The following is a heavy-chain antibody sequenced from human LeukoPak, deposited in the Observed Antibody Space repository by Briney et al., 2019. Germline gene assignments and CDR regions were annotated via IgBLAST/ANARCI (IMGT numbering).Heavy chain of an antibody. V-gene: IGHV1-2*02. CDR2: INPNSGGT. J-gene: IGHJ3*02. CDR3: ARAPSSTSCPNI. D-gene: IGHD2-2*01. CDR1: VYTFTGYY. Sequence: GASVTVSCKASVYTFTGYYMNWVRQAPGQGLEWMGWINPNSGGTNYAQKFQGRVTMTRDTSISTAYMELSRLRSDDTAVYYCARAPSSTSCPNIWGQGTMVTVSS.